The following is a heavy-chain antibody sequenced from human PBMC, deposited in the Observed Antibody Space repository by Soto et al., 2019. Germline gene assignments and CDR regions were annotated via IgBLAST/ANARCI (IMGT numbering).Heavy chain of an antibody. CDR3: ARGRGIAAAGRRSFYYYXDV. J-gene: IGHJ6*03. CDR1: GGSFSGYY. V-gene: IGHV4-34*01. CDR2: INHSGST. D-gene: IGHD6-13*01. Sequence: PSETLSLTCAVYGGSFSGYYWSWIRQPPGKGLEWIGEINHSGSTNYNPSLKSRVTISVDTSKNQFSLKLSSVTAADTAVYYCARGRGIAAAGRRSFYYYXDVWGKGITVTVSS.